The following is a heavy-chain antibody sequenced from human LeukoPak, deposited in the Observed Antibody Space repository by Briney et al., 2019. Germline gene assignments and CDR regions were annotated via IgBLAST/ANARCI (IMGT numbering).Heavy chain of an antibody. CDR2: ISAYNGNT. V-gene: IGHV1-18*01. J-gene: IGHJ3*02. CDR3: ARVAHYYDTSGHGAFDI. CDR1: GYTFTSFG. Sequence: ASVKVSCKASGYTFTSFGISWVRQAPGQGREWRGWISAYNGNTNYAQKLQGRVTMTTDTSTSTAYMELRSLRSDDTAVYYCARVAHYYDTSGHGAFDIWGQGTMVTVSS. D-gene: IGHD3-22*01.